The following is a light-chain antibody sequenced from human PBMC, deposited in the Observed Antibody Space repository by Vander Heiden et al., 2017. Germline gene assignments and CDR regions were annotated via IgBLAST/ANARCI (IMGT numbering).Light chain of an antibody. CDR2: GAS. CDR1: QSVSSS. V-gene: IGKV3-15*01. J-gene: IGKJ2*01. CDR3: QQYNQWPPYT. Sequence: EIVMTQSPATLSVSPGERATLSCRASQSVSSSLAWYQLKAGQAPRLLIYGASTRATGIPARFGGSGSGTEFTLTISSLQSEDFAVYYCQQYNQWPPYTFGQGTKLEI.